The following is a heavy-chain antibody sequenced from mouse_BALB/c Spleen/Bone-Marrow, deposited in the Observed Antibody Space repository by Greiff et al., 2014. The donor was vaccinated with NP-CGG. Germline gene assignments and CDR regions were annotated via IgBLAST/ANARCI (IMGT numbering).Heavy chain of an antibody. V-gene: IGHV5-12-2*01. CDR3: ARQLGLRVDY. J-gene: IGHJ4*01. Sequence: VQGVESGGGLVQPGGSLKLSCAASGFTFSSYSMSWARQTPEKRLEWVAYISNGGGSTYYPDTVKGRFTISRDNAKNTLYLQMSSLKSEDTAMYYCARQLGLRVDYWGQGSSVTVSS. CDR1: GFTFSSYS. D-gene: IGHD3-1*01. CDR2: ISNGGGST.